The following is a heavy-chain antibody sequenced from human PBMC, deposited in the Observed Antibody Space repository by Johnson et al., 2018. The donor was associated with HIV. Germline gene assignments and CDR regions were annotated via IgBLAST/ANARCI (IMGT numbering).Heavy chain of an antibody. CDR2: ISDDGSNI. Sequence: QVQLVESGGGVVKPGGSLRLSCAASGFTFSDYYMSWIRQAPGKGLEWVALISDDGSNIYYADSVKGQFTISRDNSKNTLYLQMNSLRADDTAVYYCARDYRGLTGSSSPSYAFDIWGQGTMVTVSS. D-gene: IGHD1-20*01. CDR1: GFTFSDYY. CDR3: ARDYRGLTGSSSPSYAFDI. J-gene: IGHJ3*02. V-gene: IGHV3-30*14.